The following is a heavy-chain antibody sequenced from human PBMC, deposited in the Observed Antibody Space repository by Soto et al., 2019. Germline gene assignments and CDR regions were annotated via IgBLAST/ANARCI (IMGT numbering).Heavy chain of an antibody. CDR2: IIPIFGTA. CDR3: ARSGYCSGGSCS. V-gene: IGHV1-69*13. J-gene: IGHJ4*02. CDR1: GGTFSSYA. Sequence: ASVKVSCKASGGTFSSYAISWVRQAPGQGLEWMGGIIPIFGTANYAQKFQGRVTITADESTSTAYMELSSLRSEDTAVYYCARSGYCSGGSCSWGQGTLVTVSS. D-gene: IGHD2-15*01.